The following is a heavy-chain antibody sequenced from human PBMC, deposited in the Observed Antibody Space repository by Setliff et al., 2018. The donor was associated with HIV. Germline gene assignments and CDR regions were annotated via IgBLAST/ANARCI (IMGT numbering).Heavy chain of an antibody. J-gene: IGHJ3*01. D-gene: IGHD2-8*01. Sequence: SVKVSCKASGGTFNAYAMNGVRQAPGQGLEWMGHIIPIFNIANYAQKFQDRITITADESTSTAYMELSILRSEDTVVYYCASPHGYCPDGSCSLVGAFDFWGQGTMVTVSS. CDR2: IIPIFNIA. V-gene: IGHV1-69*13. CDR1: GGTFNAYA. CDR3: ASPHGYCPDGSCSLVGAFDF.